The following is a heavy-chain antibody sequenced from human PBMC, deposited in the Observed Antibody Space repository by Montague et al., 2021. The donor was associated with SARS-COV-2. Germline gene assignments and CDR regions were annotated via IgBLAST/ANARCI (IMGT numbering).Heavy chain of an antibody. CDR3: ARLGDGVVPSPILGVGPYYSYYFMHV. CDR2: IHHGGST. CDR1: GGSFSTYC. Sequence: SETLSLTCAVHGGSFSTYCWKWIRQPPGKGLEWIGEIHHGGSTNYNPSLKSRVTISADTSKNQCSLKLTSVAAADTAVYDCARLGDGVVPSPILGVGPYYSYYFMHVWGKGTTVTVSS. D-gene: IGHD2-2*02. V-gene: IGHV4-34*01. J-gene: IGHJ6*03.